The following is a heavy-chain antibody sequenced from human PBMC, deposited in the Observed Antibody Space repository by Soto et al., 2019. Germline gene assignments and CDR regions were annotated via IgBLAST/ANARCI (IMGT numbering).Heavy chain of an antibody. CDR3: ARLGWDLLSGRRYFDY. Sequence: QVLLVQSGSEVKKPGASIKVSCQTSGYTFSDFALTWVRQVPDKGLEWLGWISPYTGKTNYAQRVHDRVALTTDTSTRMAYLERRSLTYDDTAVYYCARLGWDLLSGRRYFDYWGQGTLVTVSS. CDR2: ISPYTGKT. CDR1: GYTFSDFA. J-gene: IGHJ4*02. V-gene: IGHV1-18*04. D-gene: IGHD1-26*01.